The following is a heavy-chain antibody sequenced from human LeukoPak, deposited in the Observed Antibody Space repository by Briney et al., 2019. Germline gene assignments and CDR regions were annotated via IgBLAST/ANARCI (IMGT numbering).Heavy chain of an antibody. Sequence: GGSLRLSCAASGFTFSSYSMNWVRQAPGKGLEWVSSISSSSSYIYYADSVKGRFTISRDNAKNSLYLQMNSLRAEDTAVYYCARGHIFGVVRNAFDIWGQGTIVTVSS. CDR2: ISSSSSYI. D-gene: IGHD3-3*01. J-gene: IGHJ3*02. CDR3: ARGHIFGVVRNAFDI. V-gene: IGHV3-21*01. CDR1: GFTFSSYS.